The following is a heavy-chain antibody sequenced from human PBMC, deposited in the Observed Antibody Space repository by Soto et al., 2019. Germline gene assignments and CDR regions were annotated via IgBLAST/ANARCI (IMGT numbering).Heavy chain of an antibody. V-gene: IGHV3-33*03. D-gene: IGHD2-2*01. Sequence: QVHLVESGGGVVQPGRSLRLSCAASGFTFSSYGMLWVRQAPGKGLEWVALIWYNGSKKYYGESVKGRFTIFRDNSENTLYLEMGSLRVEDTAVYYCARQLAVPYAAYAMDVWGQGTTVTVSS. CDR2: IWYNGSKK. J-gene: IGHJ6*02. CDR1: GFTFSSYG. CDR3: ARQLAVPYAAYAMDV.